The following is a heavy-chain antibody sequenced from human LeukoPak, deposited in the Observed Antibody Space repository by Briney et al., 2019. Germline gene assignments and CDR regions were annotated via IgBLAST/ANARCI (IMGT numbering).Heavy chain of an antibody. V-gene: IGHV3-48*01. CDR3: ARAKGGDYVWGSYNIFDY. Sequence: SSSPIYYADSVKGRFTISRDNAKNSLYLQMNSLRAEDTAVYYCARAKGGDYVWGSYNIFDYWGQGTLSPSPQ. J-gene: IGHJ4*02. D-gene: IGHD3-16*01. CDR2: SSSPI.